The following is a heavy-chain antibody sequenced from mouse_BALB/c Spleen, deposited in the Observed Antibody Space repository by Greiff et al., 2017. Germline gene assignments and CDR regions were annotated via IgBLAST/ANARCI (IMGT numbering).Heavy chain of an antibody. J-gene: IGHJ2*01. Sequence: VQLQQPGAELVKPGASVKLSCKASGYTFTSYWMHWVKQRPGQGLEWIGEINPSNGRTNYNEKFKSKATLTVDKSSSTAYMQLSSLTSEDSAVYSCARTCVATATLDYWGQGTTLTVSS. V-gene: IGHV1S81*02. D-gene: IGHD1-2*01. CDR3: ARTCVATATLDY. CDR1: GYTFTSYW. CDR2: INPSNGRT.